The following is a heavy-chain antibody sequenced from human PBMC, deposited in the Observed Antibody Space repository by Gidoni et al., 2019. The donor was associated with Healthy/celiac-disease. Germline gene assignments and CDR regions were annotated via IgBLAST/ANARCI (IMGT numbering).Heavy chain of an antibody. CDR1: GFTFGDYA. CDR2: IRSKAYGGTT. V-gene: IGHV3-49*03. CDR3: TRNYDSSGKTSDY. J-gene: IGHJ4*02. Sequence: EVQLVESGGGLVQPGRSLRLSCTASGFTFGDYAMSWFRQVPGKGLEWVGFIRSKAYGGTTEYAASVKGRFTISRDDSKSIAYLQMNSMKTEDTAVYYCTRNYDSSGKTSDYWGQGTLVTVSS. D-gene: IGHD3-22*01.